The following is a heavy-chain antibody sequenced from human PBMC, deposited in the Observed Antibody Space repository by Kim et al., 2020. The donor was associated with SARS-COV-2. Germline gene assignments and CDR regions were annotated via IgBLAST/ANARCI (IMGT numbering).Heavy chain of an antibody. CDR3: AKGREGSGRTDFQH. D-gene: IGHD3-10*01. J-gene: IGHJ1*01. V-gene: IGHV3-23*01. CDR1: GFTFRSYA. Sequence: GGSLRLSCAASGFTFRSYAMSWVRQAPGKGLEWVALISGSGGTTYHADSVKGRFTISRDNSKNTLYLQMNSLRAEDTALYYCAKGREGSGRTDFQHWGQGTLVTVSS. CDR2: ISGSGGTT.